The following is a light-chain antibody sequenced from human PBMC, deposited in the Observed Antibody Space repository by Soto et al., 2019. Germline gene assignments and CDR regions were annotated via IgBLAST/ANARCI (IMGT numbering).Light chain of an antibody. J-gene: IGKJ1*01. V-gene: IGKV2-30*01. Sequence: DVVMTQSPLSLPVTLGQPASISCRSSESLLYRDGSTYLNWFHQRPGQSPRRLSYKISNRDSGDPDRFSGRGSGTDFTLKISRVEAEDVGVYYCMQGTHWPWTLGQGTKVELK. CDR2: KIS. CDR3: MQGTHWPWT. CDR1: ESLLYRDGSTY.